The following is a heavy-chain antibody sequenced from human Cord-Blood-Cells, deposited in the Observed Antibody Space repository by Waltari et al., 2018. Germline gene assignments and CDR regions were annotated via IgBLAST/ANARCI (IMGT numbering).Heavy chain of an antibody. V-gene: IGHV4-34*01. J-gene: IGHJ4*02. CDR1: GGSFRGYY. CDR2: INHSGST. CDR3: ARDVLGYCSSTSCYYFDY. D-gene: IGHD2-2*01. Sequence: QVQLQQWGAGLLKPSETLSLTCAVYGGSFRGYYWSWIRQPPGQGLEWIGEINHSGSTNYNPSLKSRVTISVDTSKNQFSLKLSSVTAADTAVYYCARDVLGYCSSTSCYYFDYWGQGTLVTVSS.